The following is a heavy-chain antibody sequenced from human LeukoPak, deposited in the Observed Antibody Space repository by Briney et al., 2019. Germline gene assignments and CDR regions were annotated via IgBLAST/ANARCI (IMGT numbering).Heavy chain of an antibody. Sequence: GGTLRLSCAASGFTFSSYGMSWVRQAPGKGLEWVSAISGSGGSTYYADSVKGRFTISRDNSKNTLYLQMNSLRAEDTAVYYCAKALVPAANYHYYYYMDVWGKGTTVTVSS. CDR2: ISGSGGST. D-gene: IGHD2-2*01. CDR3: AKALVPAANYHYYYYMDV. J-gene: IGHJ6*03. V-gene: IGHV3-23*01. CDR1: GFTFSSYG.